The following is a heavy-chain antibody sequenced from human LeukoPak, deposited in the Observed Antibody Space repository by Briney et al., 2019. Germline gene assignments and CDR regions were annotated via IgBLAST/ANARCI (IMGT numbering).Heavy chain of an antibody. V-gene: IGHV3-23*01. CDR3: AKGGEDIVVVPAAVSFDY. D-gene: IGHD2-2*01. CDR2: ISGSGGST. Sequence: GGSLRLSCAASGFTFSSYAMSWVRQAPGKGLEWASAISGSGGSTYYADSVKGRFTISRDNSKNTLYLQMNSLRAEDTAVYYCAKGGEDIVVVPAAVSFDYWGQGTLVTVSS. CDR1: GFTFSSYA. J-gene: IGHJ4*02.